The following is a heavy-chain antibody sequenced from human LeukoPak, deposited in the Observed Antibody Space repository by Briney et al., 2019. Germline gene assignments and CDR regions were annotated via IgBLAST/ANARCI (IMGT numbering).Heavy chain of an antibody. D-gene: IGHD2-2*01. J-gene: IGHJ5*02. V-gene: IGHV4-34*01. CDR2: INHSGST. CDR3: ARGSVIVVVVPATIWFDP. Sequence: PSETLSLTCAVYGGSFSGYYWSWIRQPPGKGLEWIGEINHSGSTNYNPSLKSRVTISVDTSKNQFSLKLSSVTAADTAVYYCARGSVIVVVVPATIWFDPWGQGTLVTVSS. CDR1: GGSFSGYY.